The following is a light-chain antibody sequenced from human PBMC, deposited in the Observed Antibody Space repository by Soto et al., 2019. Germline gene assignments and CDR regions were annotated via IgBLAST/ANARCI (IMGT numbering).Light chain of an antibody. CDR1: SSDVGGYNY. CDR3: GSYTSASTLV. J-gene: IGLJ1*01. Sequence: QSALTQPASVSGSPRQSITISCTGTSSDVGGYNYVSWYQQHPGKAPKLMIYEVINRPSGVSNRFSGSKSGNTASLTISGLQAEDEADYYCGSYTSASTLVFGTGTKVTVL. CDR2: EVI. V-gene: IGLV2-14*01.